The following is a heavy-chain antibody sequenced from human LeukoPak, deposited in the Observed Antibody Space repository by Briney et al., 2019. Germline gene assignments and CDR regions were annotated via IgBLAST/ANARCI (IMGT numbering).Heavy chain of an antibody. Sequence: SETLSLTCDVSGGSIYSTNWWNWVRQPPGKGLEWIGEIYHDGRINYNPSLKSRVTLSVDKSKNQFSLRLNSVTAADTAMYYCARSHDHLWGNYPDYWGQGTLVTVSS. D-gene: IGHD3-16*02. V-gene: IGHV4/OR15-8*01. CDR3: ARSHDHLWGNYPDY. CDR1: GGSIYSTNW. CDR2: IYHDGRI. J-gene: IGHJ4*02.